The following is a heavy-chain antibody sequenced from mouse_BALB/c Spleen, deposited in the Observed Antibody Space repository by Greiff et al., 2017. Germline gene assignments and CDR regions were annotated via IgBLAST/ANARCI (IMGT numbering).Heavy chain of an antibody. V-gene: IGHV5-4*02. D-gene: IGHD1-2*01. CDR2: ISDGGSYT. CDR3: ARGIITTRAMDY. CDR1: GFTFSDYY. Sequence: EVKLVESGGGLVKPGGSLKLSCAASGFTFSDYYMYWVRQTPEKRLEWVATISDGGSYTYYPDSVKGRFTISRDNAKNNLYLQMSSLKSEDTAMYYCARGIITTRAMDYWGQGTSVTVSS. J-gene: IGHJ4*01.